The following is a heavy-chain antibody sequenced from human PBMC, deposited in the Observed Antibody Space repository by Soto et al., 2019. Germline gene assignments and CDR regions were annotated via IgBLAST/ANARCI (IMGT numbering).Heavy chain of an antibody. V-gene: IGHV3-23*01. CDR3: AKDLVGYDFWSGYYSDYYGMDV. CDR1: GFTFSSYA. J-gene: IGHJ6*02. CDR2: ISGSGGST. Sequence: PGGSLRLSCAASGFTFSSYAMSWVRQAPGKGLEWVSAISGSGGSTYYADSVKGRFTISRDNSRNTLYLQMNSLRAEDKAVYYCAKDLVGYDFWSGYYSDYYGMDVWGQGTTVTVSS. D-gene: IGHD3-3*01.